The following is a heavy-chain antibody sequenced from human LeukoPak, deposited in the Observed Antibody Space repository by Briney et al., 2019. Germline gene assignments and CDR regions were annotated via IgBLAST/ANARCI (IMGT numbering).Heavy chain of an antibody. V-gene: IGHV4-59*07. CDR2: IYYSGST. Sequence: SDTLSLTCTVSGGSISSYYWSWIRQPPGKGLEWIGYIYYSGSTNYNPSLKSRVTISVDTSKNQFSLKLSSVTAADTAVYYCAGHYYDSSGYFLHYYYYMDVWGKGTTVTVSS. J-gene: IGHJ6*03. CDR3: AGHYYDSSGYFLHYYYYMDV. CDR1: GGSISSYY. D-gene: IGHD3-22*01.